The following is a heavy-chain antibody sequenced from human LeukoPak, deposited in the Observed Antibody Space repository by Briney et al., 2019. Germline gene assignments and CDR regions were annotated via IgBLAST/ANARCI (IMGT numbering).Heavy chain of an antibody. D-gene: IGHD1-26*01. J-gene: IGHJ3*02. CDR2: ISGSGGGT. V-gene: IGHV3-23*01. CDR3: AKDTAGELGFDI. CDR1: GFIFSSYA. Sequence: GGSLRLSCAASGFIFSSYAMSWVRQAPGKGLGWVSGISGSGGGTYYADSVKGRFTISRDNSKSTLYLQMNSLRAEDTAVYYCAKDTAGELGFDIWGQGTMVTVSS.